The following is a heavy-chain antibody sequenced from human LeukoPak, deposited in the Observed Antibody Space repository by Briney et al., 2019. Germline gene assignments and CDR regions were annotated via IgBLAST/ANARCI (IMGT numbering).Heavy chain of an antibody. CDR3: ARDSPPHYYDSSGYSEFDY. CDR2: ISSSSSYI. CDR1: GFTFSSYS. J-gene: IGHJ4*02. Sequence: GGSLRLSCAASGFTFSSYSMNWVRQAPGKGLEWVSSISSSSSYIYYADSVKGRFTISRDNAKNSLYLQMNSLRAEDTAVYYCARDSPPHYYDSSGYSEFDYWGQGTLVTVSS. D-gene: IGHD3-22*01. V-gene: IGHV3-21*01.